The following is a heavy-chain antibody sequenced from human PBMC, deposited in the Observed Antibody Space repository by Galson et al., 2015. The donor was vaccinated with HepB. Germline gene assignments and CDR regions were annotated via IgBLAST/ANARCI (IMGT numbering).Heavy chain of an antibody. CDR2: INPNSGGT. CDR1: GYTFTGYY. CDR3: ARDLLYSSTLAAGMWFDP. J-gene: IGHJ5*02. V-gene: IGHV1-2*04. Sequence: SVKVSCKASGYTFTGYYMHWVRQAPGQGLEWMGWINPNSGGTNYAQKFQGWVTMTRDTSISTAYMELSRLRSDDTAVYYCARDLLYSSTLAAGMWFDPWGQGTLVTVSS. D-gene: IGHD6-13*01.